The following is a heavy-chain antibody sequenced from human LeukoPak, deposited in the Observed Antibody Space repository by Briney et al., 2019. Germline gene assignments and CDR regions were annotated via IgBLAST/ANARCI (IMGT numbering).Heavy chain of an antibody. Sequence: GGSLRLSCAASGFTFSSYGMHWVRQAPGKGLEWVAFIRYDGSNKYYADSVKGRFTISRDNSKNTLYLQMNSLRAEDTAVYYCAKTTGYSYGYGPDYWGQGTLVTVSS. CDR1: GFTFSSYG. CDR2: IRYDGSNK. CDR3: AKTTGYSYGYGPDY. J-gene: IGHJ4*02. V-gene: IGHV3-30*02. D-gene: IGHD5-18*01.